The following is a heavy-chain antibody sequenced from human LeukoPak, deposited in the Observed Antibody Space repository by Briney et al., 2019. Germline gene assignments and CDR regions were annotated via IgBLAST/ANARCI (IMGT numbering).Heavy chain of an antibody. V-gene: IGHV1-18*01. J-gene: IGHJ4*02. CDR1: GYTFTNYG. Sequence: ASVMVSCKASGYTFTNYGINWVRQAPGQGLEWMGWISAWDGNTNYAQKLQGRVTMTTDTSANTAYMELRSLRSDDTAVYYCARGGDMVPTIEGYWGQGTLVTVSS. D-gene: IGHD5-12*01. CDR3: ARGGDMVPTIEGY. CDR2: ISAWDGNT.